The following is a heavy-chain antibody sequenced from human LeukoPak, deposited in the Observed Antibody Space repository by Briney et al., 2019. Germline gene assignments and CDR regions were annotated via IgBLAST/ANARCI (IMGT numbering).Heavy chain of an antibody. Sequence: GGSLRLSCAASGFTFSSYAMSWVRQAPGKGLEWVSAISGSGGSTYYADSVKGRFTISRDNSQNTLYLQMNSLRAEDTAVYYCAKVRYGSGGGRGLDVWGQGTTVTVSS. V-gene: IGHV3-23*01. CDR2: ISGSGGST. CDR3: AKVRYGSGGGRGLDV. CDR1: GFTFSSYA. J-gene: IGHJ6*02. D-gene: IGHD3-10*01.